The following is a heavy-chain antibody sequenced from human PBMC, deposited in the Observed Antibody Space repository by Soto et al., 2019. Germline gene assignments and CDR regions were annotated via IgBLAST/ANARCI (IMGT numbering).Heavy chain of an antibody. CDR2: IFSSGGP. J-gene: IGHJ6*03. V-gene: IGHV4-59*01. Sequence: QVHLQESGPGLVRPSETLSLTCTVSGVSLKTYYWRWIRLPPGGGLEGVGYIFSSGGPNHNPTLRSRVTMSVETSNNHFSLKMSSVTAADTAVSYCARVAGISYYSRMDVWGKGTTVTVSS. D-gene: IGHD1-26*01. CDR3: ARVAGISYYSRMDV. CDR1: GVSLKTYY.